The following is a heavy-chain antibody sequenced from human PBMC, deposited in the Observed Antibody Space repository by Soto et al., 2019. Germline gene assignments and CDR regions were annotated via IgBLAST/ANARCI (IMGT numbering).Heavy chain of an antibody. Sequence: GASVKVSCKASGYTFTGYYLHWVRQAPGQGLEWMGWINPNNGGTNYAQKFQGWVTMTRDTSISTAYMELSRLRSDDTAVYYCAKVGTMPPYYYYFYMEVWAKANTVPVSS. V-gene: IGHV1-2*04. D-gene: IGHD2-2*01. J-gene: IGHJ6*03. CDR3: AKVGTMPPYYYYFYMEV. CDR2: INPNNGGT. CDR1: GYTFTGYY.